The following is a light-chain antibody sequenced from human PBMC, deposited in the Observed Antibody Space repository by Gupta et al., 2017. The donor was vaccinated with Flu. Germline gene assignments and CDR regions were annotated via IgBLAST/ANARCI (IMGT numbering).Light chain of an antibody. CDR1: SSDVGGYNY. V-gene: IGLV2-14*01. Sequence: QSALTQPASVSGSPGQSITISCTGTSSDVGGYNYVSWYQQHPGKAPKLMIYEVSTRPSGVSNRFSGSKSGNTAFLNISGLQAEDEADYYCSSYTSSRTPPYVFGTGTKVTVL. CDR3: SSYTSSRTPPYV. CDR2: EVS. J-gene: IGLJ1*01.